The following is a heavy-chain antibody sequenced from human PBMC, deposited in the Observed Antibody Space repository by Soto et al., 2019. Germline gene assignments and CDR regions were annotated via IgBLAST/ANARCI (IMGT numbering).Heavy chain of an antibody. CDR1: GGTFSTYG. D-gene: IGHD2-2*01. V-gene: IGHV1-69*01. CDR2: IIAILDTT. Sequence: QVQLVQSGAEVKKPGYSVKVSCKASGGTFSTYGINWVRQAPGQGLEWMGGIIAILDTTNYAQKFQGKFTIAADDSTSTVYLEPRRLRPDDTAVYYCARDVAAAATRGMDVWGQGTTVTVSS. J-gene: IGHJ6*02. CDR3: ARDVAAAATRGMDV.